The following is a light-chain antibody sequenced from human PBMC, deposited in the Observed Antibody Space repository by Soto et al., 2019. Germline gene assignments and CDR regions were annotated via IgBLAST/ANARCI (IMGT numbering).Light chain of an antibody. J-gene: IGKJ2*01. CDR2: GVS. CDR1: QSVGTK. V-gene: IGKV3-15*01. Sequence: EIVMTQSPATLSVSPGEGATLSCRASQSVGTKLAWYQQKPGQAPRLLIYGVSTRANGVPARFSGSASGTDFSLTISSLESEDFAIYYCQQYTDWPPEYTFGQGTKLDIK. CDR3: QQYTDWPPEYT.